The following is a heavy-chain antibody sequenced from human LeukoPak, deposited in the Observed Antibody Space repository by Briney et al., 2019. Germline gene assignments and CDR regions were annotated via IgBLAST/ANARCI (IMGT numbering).Heavy chain of an antibody. D-gene: IGHD5-24*01. V-gene: IGHV4-59*01. CDR3: ARERNEWRDGYNLGYHYYMDV. Sequence: SETLSLTCTVSGGSISSYNWSWIRQPPRKGLEWIGYIYYSGSTNYKPSLKTRVTLTVDTSKNQFSLYLSSVSAADTAMYYCARERNEWRDGYNLGYHYYMDVWGKGTTVTVSS. CDR1: GGSISSYN. J-gene: IGHJ6*03. CDR2: IYYSGST.